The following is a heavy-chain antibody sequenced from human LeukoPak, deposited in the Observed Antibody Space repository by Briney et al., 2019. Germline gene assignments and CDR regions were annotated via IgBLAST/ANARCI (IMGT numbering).Heavy chain of an antibody. V-gene: IGHV3-21*04. D-gene: IGHD6-13*01. CDR1: GFTFSSYS. CDR3: ANLLTVAAADVY. CDR2: ISSSSSYI. J-gene: IGHJ4*02. Sequence: GGSLRLSCAASGFTFSSYSMNWVRQAPGKGLEWVSSISSSSSYIYYADSVKGRFTISRDNSKNTLYLQMNSLRAEDTAVYYCANLLTVAAADVYWGQGTLVTVSS.